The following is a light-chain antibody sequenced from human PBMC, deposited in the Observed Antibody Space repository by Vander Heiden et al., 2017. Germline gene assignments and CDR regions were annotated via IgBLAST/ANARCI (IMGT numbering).Light chain of an antibody. Sequence: QSLLTQPPSPYGTPRQRVTITCTGSSSNLGSNNVNWYQKHPGTAPNLLIYSNNQRPSGVPDRFSGSKSGTSASLAISGLQSEDEADYFCAAWDDSLNGRVFGAGTKLTVL. CDR2: SNN. J-gene: IGLJ3*02. CDR1: SSNLGSNN. V-gene: IGLV1-44*01. CDR3: AAWDDSLNGRV.